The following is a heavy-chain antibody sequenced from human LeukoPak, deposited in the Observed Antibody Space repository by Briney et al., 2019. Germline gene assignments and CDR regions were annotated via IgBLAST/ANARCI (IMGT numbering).Heavy chain of an antibody. CDR2: INHNGNVN. CDR3: ATDRGWRTSGYYLYYFEY. Sequence: GGSLRLSCAASGFTFSSYWMNWARQAPGKGLEWVASINHNGNVNYYVDSVKGRFTISRDNTMNSLYLQMSSLRAEDTAVYYCATDRGWRTSGYYLYYFEYWGQGTLVTYSS. V-gene: IGHV3-7*01. J-gene: IGHJ4*02. D-gene: IGHD3-3*01. CDR1: GFTFSSYW.